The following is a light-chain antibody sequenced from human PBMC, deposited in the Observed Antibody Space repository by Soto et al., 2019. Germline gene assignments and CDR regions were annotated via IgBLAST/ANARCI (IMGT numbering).Light chain of an antibody. CDR2: GYY. CDR3: QSYDSGLIGLV. Sequence: QSVMTQPPSVSGARGQRVTIACTGNNSNIGAGYDVHWYRRFPGAAPTLLLSGYYNRPSGVPDRISGSKSGTSVSLAITDLKAEDEADYYCQSYDSGLIGLVFGTGTKVTVL. V-gene: IGLV1-40*01. CDR1: NSNIGAGYD. J-gene: IGLJ1*01.